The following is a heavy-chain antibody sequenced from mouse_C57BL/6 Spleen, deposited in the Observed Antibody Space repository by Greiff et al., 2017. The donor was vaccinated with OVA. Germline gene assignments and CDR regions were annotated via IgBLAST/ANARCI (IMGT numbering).Heavy chain of an antibody. CDR1: GFNIKDDY. CDR2: IDPENGDT. J-gene: IGHJ1*03. D-gene: IGHD2-4*01. V-gene: IGHV14-4*01. CDR3: TTSDSYWYFDV. Sequence: VQLQQSGAELVRPGASVKLSCTASGFNIKDDYMHWVKQRPEQGLEWIGWIDPENGDTEYASKFQGKATITADTSSNTAYLQLSSLTSEDTAVYYCTTSDSYWYFDVWGTGTTVTVSS.